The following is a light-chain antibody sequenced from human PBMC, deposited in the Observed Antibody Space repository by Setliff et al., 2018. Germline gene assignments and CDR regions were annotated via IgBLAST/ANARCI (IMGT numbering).Light chain of an antibody. CDR1: SSDVGGYNY. J-gene: IGLJ1*01. Sequence: QSALTQPASVSGSPGQSITISCTGTSSDVGGYNYVSWYQQHPGKAPKLMIYEVSDRPSGVSNRFSGSRPGNTASLTISGLQAEDEADYYCSSYSGSSTLVFGTGTKVTVL. CDR3: SSYSGSSTLV. V-gene: IGLV2-14*01. CDR2: EVS.